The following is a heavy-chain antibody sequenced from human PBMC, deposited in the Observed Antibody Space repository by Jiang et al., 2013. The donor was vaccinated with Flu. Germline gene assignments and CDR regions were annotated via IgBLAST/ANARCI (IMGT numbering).Heavy chain of an antibody. Sequence: PGLVKPSETLSLTCTVSGGSISSSSYYWGWIRQPPGKGLEWIGSIYYSGSTYYNPSLKSRVTISVDTSKNQFSLKLSSVTAADTAVYYCARHATSSSWYRKRWFDPWGQGTLVTVSS. CDR3: ARHATSSSWYRKRWFDP. V-gene: IGHV4-39*01. CDR1: GGSISSSSYY. CDR2: IYYSGST. D-gene: IGHD6-13*01. J-gene: IGHJ5*02.